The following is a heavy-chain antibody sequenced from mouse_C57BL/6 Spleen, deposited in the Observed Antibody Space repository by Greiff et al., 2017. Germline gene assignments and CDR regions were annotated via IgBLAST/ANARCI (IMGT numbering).Heavy chain of an antibody. V-gene: IGHV5-9-1*02. J-gene: IGHJ4*01. D-gene: IGHD1-1*01. CDR1: GFTFSSYA. CDR3: TRDPGSNYAMDY. CDR2: ISSGGDYI. Sequence: EVQVVESGAGLGKPGGSLKLSCAASGFTFSSYAMSWVRQTPEKRLEWVAYISSGGDYIYYADTVKGRFTISRDNARNTLYLKMSSLKSEDTAMYYCTRDPGSNYAMDYWGQGTSVTVSS.